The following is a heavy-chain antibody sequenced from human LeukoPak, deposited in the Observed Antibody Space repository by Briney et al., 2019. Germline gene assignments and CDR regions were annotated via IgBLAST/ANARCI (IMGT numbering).Heavy chain of an antibody. CDR1: GGSISSYY. CDR2: IYYSGST. V-gene: IGHV4-59*01. CDR3: ASYGSGSYYMGFDY. J-gene: IGHJ4*02. Sequence: ASETLSLTCTVSGGSISSYYWSWIRQPPGKGLEWIGYIYYSGSTNYNSSLKSRVTISVDTSKNQFSLKLSSVTAADTAVYYCASYGSGSYYMGFDYWGQGTLVTVSS. D-gene: IGHD3-10*01.